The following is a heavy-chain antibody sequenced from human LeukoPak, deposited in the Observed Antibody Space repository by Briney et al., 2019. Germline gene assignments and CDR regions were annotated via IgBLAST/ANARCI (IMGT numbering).Heavy chain of an antibody. D-gene: IGHD3-10*01. J-gene: IGHJ6*03. CDR2: IRSKANSYAT. V-gene: IGHV3-73*01. CDR1: GFSFSGSA. Sequence: GGPMSLSCAASGFSFSGSAMHWVRQASGKGLEWVGRIRSKANSYATAYAASVKGRFTISRDDSKNTAYLQMNSLKTEDTAVYYCTKLVTMVRGPTSYYYYYYMDVWGKGTTVTVSS. CDR3: TKLVTMVRGPTSYYYYYYMDV.